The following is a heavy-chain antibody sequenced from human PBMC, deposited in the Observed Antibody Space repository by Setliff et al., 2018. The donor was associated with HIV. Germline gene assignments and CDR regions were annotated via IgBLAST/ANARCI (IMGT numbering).Heavy chain of an antibody. CDR3: SGGKKKTLAVSGTRYFDF. V-gene: IGHV4-38-2*02. Sequence: PSETLSLTCTVSGYSISSGYYWGWVRQRPGKGLEWSGRIYYSGRNYYNPSLKSRVTISVDTSKNQFSRKLTSVTAAGMGVYYCSGGKKKTLAVSGTRYFDFWGQGTLVTVSS. J-gene: IGHJ4*02. D-gene: IGHD6-19*01. CDR1: GYSISSGYY. CDR2: IYYSGRN.